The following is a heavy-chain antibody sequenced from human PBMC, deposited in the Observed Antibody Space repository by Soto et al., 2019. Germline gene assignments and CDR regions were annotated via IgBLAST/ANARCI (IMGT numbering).Heavy chain of an antibody. V-gene: IGHV3-21*01. J-gene: IGHJ4*02. D-gene: IGHD5-18*01. CDR1: GFTFSSYS. CDR2: ISSSTYR. Sequence: PGGSLRLSCAASGFTFSSYSMNWVRQAPGKGLEWVSSISSSTYRYYADSVKGRFTISRDNAKNSPYLQMNSLRDEDTAVYYCARDSGYSYGPIDYWGQGTLVTVSS. CDR3: ARDSGYSYGPIDY.